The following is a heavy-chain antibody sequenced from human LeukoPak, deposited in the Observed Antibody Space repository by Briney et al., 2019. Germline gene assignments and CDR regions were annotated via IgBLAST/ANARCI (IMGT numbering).Heavy chain of an antibody. Sequence: SGPTLVNPTQTLTLTCTFSGFSLSTRGVGVGWIRQPPGKALEWLALIYWNDDKRYSPSLKSRLTITKDTSKNQVVLTMTNMDPVDTATYCCARRGIAAELDYWGQGTLVTVSS. CDR3: ARRGIAAELDY. V-gene: IGHV2-5*01. CDR2: IYWNDDK. D-gene: IGHD6-13*01. CDR1: GFSLSTRGVG. J-gene: IGHJ4*02.